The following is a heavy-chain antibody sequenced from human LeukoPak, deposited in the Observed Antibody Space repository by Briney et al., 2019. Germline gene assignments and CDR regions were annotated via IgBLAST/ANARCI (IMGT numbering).Heavy chain of an antibody. D-gene: IGHD1-14*01. Sequence: PGGSLRLSCAASGFTFNNYGMSWVRQAPGKGLEWVSTISGSGGGTYCPDSVKGRFTISRDNSKNTLYLQMNSLRAEDTAVYYCAKQNRLSDAFDVWGQGTMVTVSS. V-gene: IGHV3-23*01. CDR2: ISGSGGGT. CDR1: GFTFNNYG. CDR3: AKQNRLSDAFDV. J-gene: IGHJ3*01.